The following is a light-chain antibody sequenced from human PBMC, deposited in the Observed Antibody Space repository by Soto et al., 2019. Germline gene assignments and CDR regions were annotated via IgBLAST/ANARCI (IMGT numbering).Light chain of an antibody. J-gene: IGKJ4*01. Sequence: IVLTQSPGTLSLSPGERATLSCRASQSVSSNLAWYQQKLGQAPRLLIYGASTRATGISAKFSGSGSGTEFTLTISRLEPEDFAVYYCQQYGSSPHLTFGGGTKVDI. CDR2: GAS. CDR3: QQYGSSPHLT. V-gene: IGKV3-20*01. CDR1: QSVSSN.